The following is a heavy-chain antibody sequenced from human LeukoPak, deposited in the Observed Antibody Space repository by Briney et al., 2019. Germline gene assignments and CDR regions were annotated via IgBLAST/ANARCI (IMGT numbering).Heavy chain of an antibody. V-gene: IGHV1-18*01. CDR3: ARDLSDEGYFDY. J-gene: IGHJ4*02. Sequence: ASVKVSYKASGYTFSNYGIIWVRQAPGLGLEWMGWISANSVYTNYAQKFQGRVTMTTDTSTSTAYMEVRSLGSDDTVVYYCARDLSDEGYFDYWGQGTLVAVSS. D-gene: IGHD6-25*01. CDR1: GYTFSNYG. CDR2: ISANSVYT.